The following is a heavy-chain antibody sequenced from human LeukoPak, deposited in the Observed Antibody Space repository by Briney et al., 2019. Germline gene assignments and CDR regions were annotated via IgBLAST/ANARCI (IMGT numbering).Heavy chain of an antibody. J-gene: IGHJ4*02. Sequence: SETLSLTCAVYGASFSGYYWNWIRQPPGKGLEWIGEINHSGSTNYNPSLKSRVTMSVDTSKNQFSLKLSSVTAADTAVYYCARKSRGYSGSYDYWGQGTLVTVSS. CDR1: GASFSGYY. CDR2: INHSGST. D-gene: IGHD1-26*01. V-gene: IGHV4-34*01. CDR3: ARKSRGYSGSYDY.